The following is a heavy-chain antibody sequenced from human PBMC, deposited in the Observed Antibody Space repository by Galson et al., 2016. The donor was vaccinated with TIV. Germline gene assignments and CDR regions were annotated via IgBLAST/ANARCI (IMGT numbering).Heavy chain of an antibody. CDR3: ARTGANTLYSGGYGDDDGFDF. CDR2: IWYDGTNT. V-gene: IGHV3-33*01. Sequence: SLRLSCATSGFTLPNYGMTWVRQAPGKGLEWVAVIWYDGTNTHYADSVKGRFTISKDNSENTLKLQMNTLEAEDTAVYYCARTGANTLYSGGYGDDDGFDFWGQGTMVTVSS. CDR1: GFTLPNYG. D-gene: IGHD1-26*01. J-gene: IGHJ3*01.